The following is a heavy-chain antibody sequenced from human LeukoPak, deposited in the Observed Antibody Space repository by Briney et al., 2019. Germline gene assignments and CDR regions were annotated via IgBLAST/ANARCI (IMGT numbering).Heavy chain of an antibody. J-gene: IGHJ4*02. V-gene: IGHV3-43D*03. CDR3: AKDDRDGYNYGFDY. D-gene: IGHD5-24*01. Sequence: GGSLGLSCAASGFTFDDYAMHWVRQAPGKGLEWVSLISWDGGSTYYADSVKGRFTISRDNSKNSLYLQMNSLRAEDTALYYCAKDDRDGYNYGFDYWGQGTLVTVSS. CDR1: GFTFDDYA. CDR2: ISWDGGST.